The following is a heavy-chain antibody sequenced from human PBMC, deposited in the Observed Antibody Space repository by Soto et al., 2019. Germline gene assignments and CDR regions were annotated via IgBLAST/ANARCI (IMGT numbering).Heavy chain of an antibody. J-gene: IGHJ6*02. CDR1: GYTFTNYE. Sequence: QVQLVQSGAEVKKPGASVKVSCKASGYTFTNYEINWVRQATGQGLEWMGWMNPNSGNTGHAQKFQGRVTMTRDTSISTAYMELSSLRSEDTAVYCCARGSVRLDVWGQGTTVTVSS. CDR2: MNPNSGNT. V-gene: IGHV1-8*01. CDR3: ARGSVRLDV.